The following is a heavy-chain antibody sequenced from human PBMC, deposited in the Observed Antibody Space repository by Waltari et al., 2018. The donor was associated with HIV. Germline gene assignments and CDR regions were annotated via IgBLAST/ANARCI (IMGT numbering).Heavy chain of an antibody. CDR3: ARNKGYYYGSGSPGDYGMDV. CDR1: GYTFTGYY. CDR2: INPSSGGT. D-gene: IGHD3-10*01. J-gene: IGHJ6*02. V-gene: IGHV1-2*02. Sequence: QVQLVQSGAEVKKPGASVKVSCKASGYTFTGYYMHWVRQAPGQGLEWMGWINPSSGGTNDAQKFQGRVTMTRDTSISTAYMELSRLRSDDTAVYYCARNKGYYYGSGSPGDYGMDVWGQGTTVTVSS.